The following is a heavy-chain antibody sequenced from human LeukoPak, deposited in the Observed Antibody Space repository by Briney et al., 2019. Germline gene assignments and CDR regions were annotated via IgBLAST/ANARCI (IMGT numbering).Heavy chain of an antibody. CDR3: AKERLELLWFGEPDFDY. J-gene: IGHJ4*02. V-gene: IGHV3-30*18. CDR1: GFTFSSYG. Sequence: PGGSLRLSCAASGFTFSSYGMHWVRQAPGKGLEWVAVISYDGSNKYYADSVKGRFTTSRDNSKNTLYLQMNSLRAEDTAVYYCAKERLELLWFGEPDFDYWGQGTLVTVSS. D-gene: IGHD3-10*01. CDR2: ISYDGSNK.